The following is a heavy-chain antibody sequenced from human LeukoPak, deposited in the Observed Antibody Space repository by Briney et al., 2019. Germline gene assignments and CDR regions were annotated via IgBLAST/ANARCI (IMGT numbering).Heavy chain of an antibody. V-gene: IGHV3-33*01. CDR3: ARESNASSPVFDY. CDR1: GFTFSGYG. Sequence: PWGSLRLSCAASGFTFSGYGWHWVRQAPGKGLEWVGVIWFDGGNKYYPVSVKVRFTNSKDNSKNTLFLQRNSLGADDAAVYYYARESNASSPVFDYWGQGTLVTVSS. D-gene: IGHD6-6*01. J-gene: IGHJ4*02. CDR2: IWFDGGNK.